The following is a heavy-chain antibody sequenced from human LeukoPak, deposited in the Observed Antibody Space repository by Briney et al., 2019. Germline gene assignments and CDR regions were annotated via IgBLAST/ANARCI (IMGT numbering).Heavy chain of an antibody. CDR3: AGGPRWHNFDN. CDR1: GFTVTSNY. V-gene: IGHV3-53*01. CDR2: IYNGDST. D-gene: IGHD4-23*01. Sequence: PGGSLRLSCAASGFTVTSNYMTWVRQAPGKGLEWVSTIYNGDSTSYADSVKGRFTISRDSSKNTLYLQMNSLRAEDTAMYYCAGGPRWHNFDNWGQGTLVIVSS. J-gene: IGHJ4*02.